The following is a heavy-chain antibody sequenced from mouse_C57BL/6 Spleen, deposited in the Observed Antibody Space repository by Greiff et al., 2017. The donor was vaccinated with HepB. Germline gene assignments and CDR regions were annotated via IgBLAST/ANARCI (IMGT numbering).Heavy chain of an antibody. Sequence: VKLVESGPGLVQPSQSLSITCTVSGFSLTSYGVHWVRQSPGKGLEWLGVIWRGGSTDYNAAFMSRLSITKDNSKSQVFFKMNSLQADDTAIYYCAKKGETVVADAMDYWGQGTSVTVSS. J-gene: IGHJ4*01. V-gene: IGHV2-5*01. CDR3: AKKGETVVADAMDY. CDR2: IWRGGST. D-gene: IGHD1-1*01. CDR1: GFSLTSYG.